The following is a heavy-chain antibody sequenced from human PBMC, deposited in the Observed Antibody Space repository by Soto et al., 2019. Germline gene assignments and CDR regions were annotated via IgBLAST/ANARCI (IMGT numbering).Heavy chain of an antibody. CDR3: ATLDTAEIQTAAY. D-gene: IGHD2-15*01. V-gene: IGHV5-10-1*01. CDR2: IDPTDSYT. Sequence: PGESLKISCQASGYGFTTYWISWVRQMPGKGLECMGRIDPTDSYTDYGPSFEGHVTMSVDRSINTAYLEWSSLKASDSAMYYCATLDTAEIQTAAYWGQGTLVTVSS. CDR1: GYGFTTYW. J-gene: IGHJ4*02.